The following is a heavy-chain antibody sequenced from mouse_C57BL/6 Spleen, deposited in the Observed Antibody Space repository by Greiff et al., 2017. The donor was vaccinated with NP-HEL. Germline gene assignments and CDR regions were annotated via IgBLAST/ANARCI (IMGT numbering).Heavy chain of an antibody. Sequence: QVQLQQSGAELVKPGASVKISCKASGYAFSSYWMNWVKQRPGKGLEWIGQIYPGDGDTNYNGKFKGKATLTADKSSSTAYMQLSSLTSEDSAVYFCARWITSTVVATDYWGQGTSVTVSS. V-gene: IGHV1-80*01. J-gene: IGHJ4*01. CDR3: ARWITSTVVATDY. CDR1: GYAFSSYW. D-gene: IGHD1-1*01. CDR2: IYPGDGDT.